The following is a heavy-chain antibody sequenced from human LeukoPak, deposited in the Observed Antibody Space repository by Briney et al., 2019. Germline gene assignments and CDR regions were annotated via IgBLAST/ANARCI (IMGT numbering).Heavy chain of an antibody. CDR1: GGPISSYY. J-gene: IGHJ4*02. CDR3: ARSPTIPPPDYYFDY. D-gene: IGHD2-21*01. V-gene: IGHV4-59*01. Sequence: SETLSLTCTVSGGPISSYYWSWIRQPPGKGLEWIGYIYYSGSTNYNPSLKSRVTISVDPSKNQFSLKLSSVTAADTAVYYCARSPTIPPPDYYFDYWGQGTLVTVSS. CDR2: IYYSGST.